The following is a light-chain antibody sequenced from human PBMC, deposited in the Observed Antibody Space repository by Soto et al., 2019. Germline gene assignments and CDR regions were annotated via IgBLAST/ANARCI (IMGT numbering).Light chain of an antibody. V-gene: IGLV1-44*01. CDR1: SSNIVTYS. Sequence: QSLLTQPPSASGTPGQRGTMSCSGSSSNIVTYSVSWYQQFPGTAPRLLIYSDNQRPSWVPDRFSASKSGASASLAISGLQSEDEADFYCAAWDDSLNGCVFGTGTKVTVL. CDR3: AAWDDSLNGCV. J-gene: IGLJ1*01. CDR2: SDN.